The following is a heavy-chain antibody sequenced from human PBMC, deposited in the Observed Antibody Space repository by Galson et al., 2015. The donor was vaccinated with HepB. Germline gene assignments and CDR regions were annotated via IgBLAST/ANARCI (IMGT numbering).Heavy chain of an antibody. V-gene: IGHV1-46*01. J-gene: IGHJ5*02. CDR3: ARGGIYYESRGSLYNWFGP. D-gene: IGHD3-22*01. CDR1: GYTFTNYY. CDR2: IDPRGGST. Sequence: SVKVSCKASGYTFTNYYIHWVRQAPGQGLEWMAIIDPRGGSTTFAQKFQGRVTMTRDTPTSTVHMELSSLRSEDTAVYYCARGGIYYESRGSLYNWFGPWGQGTLVTVSS.